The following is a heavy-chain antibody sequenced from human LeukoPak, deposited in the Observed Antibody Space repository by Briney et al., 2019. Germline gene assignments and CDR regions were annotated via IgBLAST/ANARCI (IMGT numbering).Heavy chain of an antibody. CDR3: ARRKAYCGGDCRPNFDY. CDR1: GGSFSGYY. Sequence: SETLSLTCAVYGGSFSGYYWSWIRQPPGKGLEWIGEINHSGSTNYNPSLKSRVTISVDTSKNQFSLKLSSVTAADTAVYYCARRKAYCGGDCRPNFDYWGQGTLVTVSS. CDR2: INHSGST. J-gene: IGHJ4*02. V-gene: IGHV4-34*01. D-gene: IGHD2-21*02.